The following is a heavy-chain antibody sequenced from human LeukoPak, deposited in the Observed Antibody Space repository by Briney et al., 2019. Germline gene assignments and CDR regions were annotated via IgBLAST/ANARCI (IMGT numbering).Heavy chain of an antibody. CDR1: GVSFSGYY. V-gene: IGHV4-34*01. J-gene: IGHJ6*02. Sequence: SETLSLTCAVYGVSFSGYYWSWIRQPPGKGLEWIGEINHSGSTNYNPSLKSRVTISVDTSKNQFSLKLSSVTAADTAVYYCARGVFLFYYYGMDVWGQGTTVTVSS. CDR3: ARGVFLFYYYGMDV. D-gene: IGHD2-21*01. CDR2: INHSGST.